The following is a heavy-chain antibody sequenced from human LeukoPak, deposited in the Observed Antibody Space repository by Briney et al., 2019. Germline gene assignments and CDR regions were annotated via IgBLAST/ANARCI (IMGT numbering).Heavy chain of an antibody. D-gene: IGHD4-17*01. Sequence: PGGSLRLSCAASGFSLSSYGMHWVRQAPRKGLEYVSAISYNGGTTYYANSVKGRFIISRDNSKNALYLQMGSLRADDTAVYYCARVRVDYGDAFDIWGQGTMVTVSS. CDR1: GFSLSSYG. CDR2: ISYNGGTT. J-gene: IGHJ3*02. CDR3: ARVRVDYGDAFDI. V-gene: IGHV3-64*01.